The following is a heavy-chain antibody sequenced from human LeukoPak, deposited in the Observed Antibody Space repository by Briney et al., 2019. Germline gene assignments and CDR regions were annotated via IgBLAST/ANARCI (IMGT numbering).Heavy chain of an antibody. V-gene: IGHV4-31*03. J-gene: IGHJ4*02. CDR2: IYYSGST. CDR3: ARDLAAAGSDYFDY. D-gene: IGHD6-13*01. Sequence: SETLSLTCTVSGGSISSGDYYWSWIRQHPGKGLEWIGYIYYSGSTYYNPSLKSRVTISVDTSKNQFSLKLGSVTAADTAVYYCARDLAAAGSDYFDYWGQGTLVTVSS. CDR1: GGSISSGDYY.